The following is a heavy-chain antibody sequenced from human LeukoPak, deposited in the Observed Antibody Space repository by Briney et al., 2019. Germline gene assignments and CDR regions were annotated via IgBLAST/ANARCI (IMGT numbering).Heavy chain of an antibody. D-gene: IGHD6-19*01. CDR3: ARVEAVAGTHYYYGMDV. J-gene: IGHJ6*02. Sequence: SQTLSLTCAISGDSVSSNSVTWNWIRQSPSRGLEWLGRTYYRSKWYNDYAVSVKSRITINPDTSKNQFSLQLNSVTPGDTAVYYCARVEAVAGTHYYYGMDVWGQGTTVTVSS. CDR1: GDSVSSNSVT. V-gene: IGHV6-1*01. CDR2: TYYRSKWYN.